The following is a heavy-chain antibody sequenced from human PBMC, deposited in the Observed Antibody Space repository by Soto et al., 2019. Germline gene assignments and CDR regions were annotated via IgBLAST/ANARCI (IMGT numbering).Heavy chain of an antibody. V-gene: IGHV3-23*01. D-gene: IGHD3-10*01. CDR2: ISASGDII. CDR1: GFTFSNYA. Sequence: EVQLLESGGGLVQPGGSLRLSCGASGFTFSNYAMGWVRQAPGKGLEWVSAISASGDIIYYGVSVKGRFTISRDNSKSTLYLQMNGLSADDTALYFCAKMAWFGDPPGGDYWGQGTLVTVSS. CDR3: AKMAWFGDPPGGDY. J-gene: IGHJ4*02.